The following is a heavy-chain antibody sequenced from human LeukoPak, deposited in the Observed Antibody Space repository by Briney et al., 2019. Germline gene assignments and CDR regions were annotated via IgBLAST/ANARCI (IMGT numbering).Heavy chain of an antibody. V-gene: IGHV3-13*01. CDR1: GFTLSTYD. D-gene: IGHD2-15*01. CDR2: IGPDGDT. CDR3: VKDLGSAITSALALDV. Sequence: PGGSLRLSCAASGFTLSTYDMHWVRQVPGKGLEWVSHIGPDGDTHYPDSVKGRFTISRDNRKNLLHLQMDSLRPDDSAVYYCVKDLGSAITSALALDVWGQGTTVTVSS. J-gene: IGHJ6*02.